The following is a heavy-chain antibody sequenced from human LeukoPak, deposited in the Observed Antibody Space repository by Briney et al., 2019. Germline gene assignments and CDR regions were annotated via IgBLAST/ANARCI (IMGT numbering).Heavy chain of an antibody. Sequence: PGGSLRLSCAASGFTFSSYSMNWVRQAPGKGLEWVSSISSSSSYIYYADSVKGRFTISRDNAKNSLYLQMNSLRAEDTAVYYCAREESGSGSYYVNYYYYYMDVWGKGTTVTISS. D-gene: IGHD3-10*01. CDR1: GFTFSSYS. CDR2: ISSSSSYI. CDR3: AREESGSGSYYVNYYYYYMDV. V-gene: IGHV3-21*01. J-gene: IGHJ6*03.